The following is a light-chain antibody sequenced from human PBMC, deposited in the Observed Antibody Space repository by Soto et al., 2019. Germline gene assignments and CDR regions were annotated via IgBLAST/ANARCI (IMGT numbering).Light chain of an antibody. CDR3: SSYTGSTTLHYV. J-gene: IGLJ1*01. CDR1: SSDVGGYNY. CDR2: DVS. Sequence: QSALTQPASVSGSPGQSITISCTGTSSDVGGYNYVSWYQQHPGKAPKLLIYDVSNRPSGASNRFSGSKSGNTASLTISGLQAEDEADYYCSSYTGSTTLHYVFGTGTRSP. V-gene: IGLV2-14*01.